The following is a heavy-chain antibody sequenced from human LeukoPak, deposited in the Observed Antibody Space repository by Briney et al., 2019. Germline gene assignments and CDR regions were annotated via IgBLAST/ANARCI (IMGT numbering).Heavy chain of an antibody. V-gene: IGHV1-69*04. Sequence: GASVKVSCKASGCTFSSYANSWVRQPPGQGLEWMGRILPNQDIANYAQKLQGRVTITADKSTSRAYRELSSLRSEDTAVYYCARDQSTYSGSYDYWGRGTLVSVSS. D-gene: IGHD1-26*01. CDR1: GCTFSSYA. J-gene: IGHJ4*02. CDR2: ILPNQDIA. CDR3: ARDQSTYSGSYDY.